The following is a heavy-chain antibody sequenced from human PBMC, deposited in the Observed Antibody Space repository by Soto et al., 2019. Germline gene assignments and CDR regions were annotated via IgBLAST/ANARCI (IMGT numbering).Heavy chain of an antibody. Sequence: QVQLVQSGAEVKKPGASVKVSCKASGYTFTTYDINWVRQATGQGLEWMGWMNPNSGKIAYAQKFQGRVTMTRDTSISTAYLELTSLTSEDTAVYYCARRGVAAAGTGDYWGQGTLVTVSS. J-gene: IGHJ4*02. CDR1: GYTFTTYD. V-gene: IGHV1-8*01. D-gene: IGHD6-13*01. CDR3: ARRGVAAAGTGDY. CDR2: MNPNSGKI.